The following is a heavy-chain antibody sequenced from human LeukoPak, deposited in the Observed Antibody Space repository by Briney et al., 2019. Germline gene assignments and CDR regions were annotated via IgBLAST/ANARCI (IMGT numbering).Heavy chain of an antibody. CDR1: AFTFSDYT. D-gene: IGHD3-16*02. CDR3: ARHRTASDY. CDR2: ITTGSTYI. J-gene: IGHJ4*02. V-gene: IGHV3-21*01. Sequence: GGSLRLSCSASAFTFSDYTMIWVGQAPGKGLEWVSCITTGSTYIYYADSVKGRFTISRDNAKNSLYLQMTSLRAEDTAVYYCARHRTASDYWGQGTLVTVSS.